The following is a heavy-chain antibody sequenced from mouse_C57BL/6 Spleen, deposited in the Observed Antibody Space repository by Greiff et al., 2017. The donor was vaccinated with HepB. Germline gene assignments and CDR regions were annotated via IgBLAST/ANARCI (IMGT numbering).Heavy chain of an antibody. D-gene: IGHD1-1*01. CDR1: GFTFSSYT. CDR3: ASSSTVVALYYAMDY. J-gene: IGHJ4*01. CDR2: ISGGGGNT. V-gene: IGHV5-9*01. Sequence: DVKLVESGGGLVKPGGSLKLSCAASGFTFSSYTMSWVRQTPEKRLEWVATISGGGGNTYYPDSVKGRFTISRDNAKNTLYLQMSSLRSEDTALYYCASSSTVVALYYAMDYWGQGTSVTVSS.